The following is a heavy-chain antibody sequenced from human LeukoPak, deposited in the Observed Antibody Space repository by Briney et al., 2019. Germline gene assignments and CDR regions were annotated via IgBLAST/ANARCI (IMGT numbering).Heavy chain of an antibody. Sequence: GGSLRLSCAASGFTFSSYGMHWVRQAPGQGLELVAVISYDGSNKYYAASVKGRFTISRDNSKNTLYLQMNSLRAEDTAVYYCAKGDFDYWSKGTLVTVSS. CDR1: GFTFSSYG. CDR2: ISYDGSNK. J-gene: IGHJ4*02. V-gene: IGHV3-30*18. CDR3: AKGDFDY.